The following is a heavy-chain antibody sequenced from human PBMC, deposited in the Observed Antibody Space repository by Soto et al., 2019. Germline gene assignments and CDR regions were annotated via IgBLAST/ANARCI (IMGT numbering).Heavy chain of an antibody. CDR2: VSFDGSNK. V-gene: IGHV3-30-3*01. D-gene: IGHD6-13*01. Sequence: GGSLRLSCAASGFTFSTHAMHWVRQAPGKGLKCVAIVSFDGSNKYYADSVKGRFTISRDNSKNTLYLQMSGLTPEDTAFYYCARDQTGITTAGGGRIDHWGQGTLV. CDR3: ARDQTGITTAGGGRIDH. CDR1: GFTFSTHA. J-gene: IGHJ4*02.